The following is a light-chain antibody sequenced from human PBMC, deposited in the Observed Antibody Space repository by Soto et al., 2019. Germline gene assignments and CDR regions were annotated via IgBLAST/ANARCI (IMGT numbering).Light chain of an antibody. CDR1: SGDVGGYNY. J-gene: IGLJ2*01. CDR2: GVS. V-gene: IGLV2-8*01. CDR3: SSFAGSNNPVV. Sequence: QSVLTQPPSASGSPGQSVTISCTGTSGDVGGYNYVSWYQQHPGKAPKLMIYGVSKRPSGVPDRFSGSKSGNTASLTVSGLQAEDEADYYCSSFAGSNNPVVFGGGTKVTVL.